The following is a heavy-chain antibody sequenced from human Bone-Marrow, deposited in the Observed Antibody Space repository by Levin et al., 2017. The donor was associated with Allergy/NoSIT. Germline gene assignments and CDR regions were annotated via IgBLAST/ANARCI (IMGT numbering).Heavy chain of an antibody. CDR2: IIPMFRTP. Sequence: KISCKAFGGTLSRHALSWVRQAPGQGLEWMGGIIPMFRTPTYAQQFQGRVTITADESTSTAYMELRRLRSQDTAVYYCARDGGRKGSWPYDACEVWGQGTMVTVTS. V-gene: IGHV1-69*01. J-gene: IGHJ3*01. CDR3: ARDGGRKGSWPYDACEV. D-gene: IGHD6-13*01. CDR1: GGTLSRHA.